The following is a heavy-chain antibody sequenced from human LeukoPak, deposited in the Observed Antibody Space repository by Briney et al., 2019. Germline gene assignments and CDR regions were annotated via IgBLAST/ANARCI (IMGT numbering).Heavy chain of an antibody. CDR1: GGSINAYY. CDR3: ARQPANTAAFDI. Sequence: SETLSLTCTVSGGSINAYYWSWIRQPPGKGVEWIAYVRDNGENNYNPSLKSRVAISVDTANNQISLRLNFVTAADTAIYYCARQPANTAAFDIWGLGTMVTVSS. J-gene: IGHJ3*02. V-gene: IGHV4-59*08. CDR2: VRDNGEN. D-gene: IGHD5-18*01.